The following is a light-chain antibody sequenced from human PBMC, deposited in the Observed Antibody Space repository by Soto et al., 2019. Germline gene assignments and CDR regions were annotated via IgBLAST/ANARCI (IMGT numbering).Light chain of an antibody. CDR1: QSVSSNY. J-gene: IGKJ3*01. Sequence: EMVLTQSPGTLSLSPGERATLSCRASQSVSSNYLAWYRKTPGQAPRLLISGASSRATGIPDRFSGSGSGKDFTLTISRLEAEDFAVYYWQLYGSSSLFRFGPGTKVEVK. CDR3: QLYGSSSLFR. V-gene: IGKV3-20*01. CDR2: GAS.